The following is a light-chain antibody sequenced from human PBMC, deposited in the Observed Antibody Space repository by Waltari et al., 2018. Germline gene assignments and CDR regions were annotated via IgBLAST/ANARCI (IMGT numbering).Light chain of an antibody. CDR2: EDN. V-gene: IGLV6-57*02. Sequence: NFMLTQPHSVSESPGQTVTISCTVSSGSIASNYVQWYQQRPGSAPTTVIYEDNQRPSGVPDRFSGSIDSSSNSASLTISGLKTEDEADYYCQSYDSSNVVFGGGTKLTVL. J-gene: IGLJ2*01. CDR3: QSYDSSNVV. CDR1: SGSIASNY.